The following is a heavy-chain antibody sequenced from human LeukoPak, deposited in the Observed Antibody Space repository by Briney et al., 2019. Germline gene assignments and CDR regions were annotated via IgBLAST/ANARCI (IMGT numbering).Heavy chain of an antibody. CDR2: ISSSGSTI. CDR3: ARGAWGIVVVPAAVDY. Sequence: GGSLRLSCAASGFTFSDYYMSWIRQAPGKGLEWVSYISSSGSTIYYADSVKGRFTISRDNAKNSLYLQMNSLRAADTAVCYCARGAWGIVVVPAAVDYWGQGTLVTVSS. D-gene: IGHD2-2*01. V-gene: IGHV3-11*01. J-gene: IGHJ4*02. CDR1: GFTFSDYY.